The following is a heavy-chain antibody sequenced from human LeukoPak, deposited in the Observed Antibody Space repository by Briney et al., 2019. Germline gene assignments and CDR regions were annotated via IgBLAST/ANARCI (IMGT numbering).Heavy chain of an antibody. Sequence: SQTLSLTCAVSGASISSGDYSWSWIRQPPGKGLEWIGYTYHGGSSYSNPSLKSRVTISVDTSKNQFSLKLTSVSAADTAVYYCARRFGGSQGEGFDYWGQGTLVTVSS. V-gene: IGHV4-30-2*01. D-gene: IGHD1-26*01. CDR2: TYHGGSS. CDR1: GASISSGDYS. CDR3: ARRFGGSQGEGFDY. J-gene: IGHJ4*02.